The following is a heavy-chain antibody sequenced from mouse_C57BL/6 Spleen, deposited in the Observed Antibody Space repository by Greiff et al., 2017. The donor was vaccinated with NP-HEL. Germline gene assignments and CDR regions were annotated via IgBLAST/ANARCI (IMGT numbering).Heavy chain of an antibody. J-gene: IGHJ2*01. V-gene: IGHV1-4*01. D-gene: IGHD4-1*01. CDR2: ITPSSCYT. CDR3: ASWDDD. CDR1: GYTFTSYT. Sequence: VQLQQSGAELARPGASVKMSCKASGYTFTSYTMHWVKQRPGQGLEWIVYITPSSCYTTYNQTFKYKATLTADQSSSTAYMQLSSLTSEDSAVYYCASWDDDWGQGTTLTVSS.